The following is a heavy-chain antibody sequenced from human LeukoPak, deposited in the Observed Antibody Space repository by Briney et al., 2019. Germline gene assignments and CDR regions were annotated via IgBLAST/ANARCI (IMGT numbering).Heavy chain of an antibody. D-gene: IGHD3-10*01. Sequence: GGSLRLSCAASGFTVSSNHMSWVRQAPGKGLEWVSVIYSGGSTYYADSVKGRFTISRDNSKNTLYFQMNTLRAEDTAVYYCARDSGFGEFNNYWGQGTLVTVSS. CDR3: ARDSGFGEFNNY. CDR2: IYSGGST. CDR1: GFTVSSNH. J-gene: IGHJ4*02. V-gene: IGHV3-66*01.